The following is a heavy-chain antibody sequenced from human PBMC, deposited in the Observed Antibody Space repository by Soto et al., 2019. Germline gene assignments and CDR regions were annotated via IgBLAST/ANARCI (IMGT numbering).Heavy chain of an antibody. J-gene: IGHJ6*02. V-gene: IGHV3-21*01. Sequence: EVQLVESGGGLVKPGGSLRLSCAASGFTFSSYSMNWVRQAPGKGLEWVSSISSSSSYIYYADSVKGRFTISRDNAKNSLCLQMKSVGAEDTAVYYCAYCYGSGRYGRWYYGMDVWGQGTTVTVSS. CDR3: AYCYGSGRYGRWYYGMDV. CDR1: GFTFSSYS. D-gene: IGHD3-10*01. CDR2: ISSSSSYI.